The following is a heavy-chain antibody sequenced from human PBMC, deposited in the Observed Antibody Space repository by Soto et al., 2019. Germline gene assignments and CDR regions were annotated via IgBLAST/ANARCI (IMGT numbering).Heavy chain of an antibody. J-gene: IGHJ4*02. V-gene: IGHV1-2*04. CDR1: GDTLTGYY. D-gene: IGHD3-10*01. CDR3: ARMVVPITYFHT. CDR2: INPNNGDT. Sequence: ASVKVSYKASGDTLTGYYLHWVRQAPGQGLEWLGRINPNNGDTNYAHKFRGWVTMTRDASNNTVYMELTRLTSADTAVYYCARMVVPITYFHTWGQGTLVTVSS.